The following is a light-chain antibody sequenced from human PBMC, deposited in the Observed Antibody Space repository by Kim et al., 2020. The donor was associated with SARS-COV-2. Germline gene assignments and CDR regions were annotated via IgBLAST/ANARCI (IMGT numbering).Light chain of an antibody. CDR1: QSVTSSY. Sequence: EIVLTQSPGTLSLSPGERATLSCRASQSVTSSYFAWYQQKPGQTPRLLIYGASSRATGIPDRFSGSGSGTDFTLTISRLEPEDFAVYYCQQYAFSPWTFGQGTKVEIK. CDR2: GAS. V-gene: IGKV3-20*01. CDR3: QQYAFSPWT. J-gene: IGKJ1*01.